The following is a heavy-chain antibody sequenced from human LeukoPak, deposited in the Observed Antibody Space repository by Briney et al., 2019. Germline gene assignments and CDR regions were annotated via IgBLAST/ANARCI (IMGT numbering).Heavy chain of an antibody. CDR3: AREYSSSSGPGY. V-gene: IGHV1-69*13. CDR1: GGTFSSYA. Sequence: SVKVSCKASGGTFSSYAISWVRQAPGQGLEWMGGIIPIFGTANYAQKFQGRVTITADESTSTAYMELSSLRSEDTAVYYCAREYSSSSGPGYWGQGTLVTVSS. D-gene: IGHD6-6*01. CDR2: IIPIFGTA. J-gene: IGHJ4*02.